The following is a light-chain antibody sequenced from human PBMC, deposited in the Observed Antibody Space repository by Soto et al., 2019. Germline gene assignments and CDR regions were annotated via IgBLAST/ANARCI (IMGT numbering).Light chain of an antibody. V-gene: IGKV3-15*01. CDR1: QSVSNN. CDR2: YAS. Sequence: EIMMTQSPATLSVSPGESATLSCRASQSVSNNLAWYQHKPGQAPRLLIYYASTRATGIPARFSGSGSGTEFTLTISNLQSEDFALYYCQQYNDWPPITFGQGTRLEIK. CDR3: QQYNDWPPIT. J-gene: IGKJ5*01.